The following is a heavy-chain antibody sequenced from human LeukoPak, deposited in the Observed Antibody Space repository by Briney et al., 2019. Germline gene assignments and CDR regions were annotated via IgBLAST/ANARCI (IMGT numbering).Heavy chain of an antibody. J-gene: IGHJ4*02. V-gene: IGHV4-31*03. CDR2: IYDSGST. D-gene: IGHD1-26*01. CDR1: GGSISSGGYY. CDR3: ARTVGATTYDY. Sequence: SETLSLTCTVSGGSISSGGYYWSWIRQHPGKGLEWIGYIYDSGSTYYNPSLKSRVTISVDTSKNQFSMKLSSVTAADTAVYYCARTVGATTYDYWGQGPLVTVSS.